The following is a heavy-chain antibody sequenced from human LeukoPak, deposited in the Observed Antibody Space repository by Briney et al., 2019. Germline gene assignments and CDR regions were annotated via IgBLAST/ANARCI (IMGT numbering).Heavy chain of an antibody. CDR2: LYSGGNT. J-gene: IGHJ4*02. Sequence: GGSLRLSCAASGFTVSSNDMTWVRQAPGKGLEWVSVLYSGGNTYSADSVKGRFTISRDNSKNTVYLQLNSLRAEDTAVYYCVGLRNGYFDYWGQGTLVTVSS. CDR1: GFTVSSND. CDR3: VGLRNGYFDY. V-gene: IGHV3-53*01.